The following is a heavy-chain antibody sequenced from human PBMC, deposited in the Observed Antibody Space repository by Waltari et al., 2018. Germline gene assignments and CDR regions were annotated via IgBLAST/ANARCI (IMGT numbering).Heavy chain of an antibody. V-gene: IGHV4-39*01. J-gene: IGHJ4*02. CDR1: GGSISSSSYY. CDR3: ARHRALWFGELLGRTDY. D-gene: IGHD3-10*01. CDR2: IYYSGSP. Sequence: QLQLQESGPGLVKPSETLSLTCTVSGGSISSSSYYWGWIRQPPGKGLEWIGSIYYSGSPTYDPSLKMPVTISVDTSKNQFSLKLSSVTAADTAVYYCARHRALWFGELLGRTDYWGQGTLVTVSS.